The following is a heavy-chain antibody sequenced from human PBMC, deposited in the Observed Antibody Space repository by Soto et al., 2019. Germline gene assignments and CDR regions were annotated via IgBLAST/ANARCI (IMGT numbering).Heavy chain of an antibody. Sequence: ASVKVSCKASGYTFTSYGISWVRQAPGQGLEWMGWISPYNGNTNYAQKLQGRVTMTTDTSTDTAYMELSSLRSEDTAVYYCAAIEKRGLSLRGDYAWFDPWGQGTLVTVS. CDR2: ISPYNGNT. J-gene: IGHJ5*02. CDR1: GYTFTSYG. CDR3: AAIEKRGLSLRGDYAWFDP. D-gene: IGHD4-17*01. V-gene: IGHV1-18*01.